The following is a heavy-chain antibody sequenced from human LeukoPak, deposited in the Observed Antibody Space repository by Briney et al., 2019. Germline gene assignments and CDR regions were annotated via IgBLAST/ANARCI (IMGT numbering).Heavy chain of an antibody. CDR1: GFNFSSYW. CDR2: IKQDGSEK. CDR3: ARVRGYCSSTSCLNWFDP. V-gene: IGHV3-7*01. J-gene: IGHJ5*02. Sequence: GGSLRLSCAASGFNFSSYWMSWVRQAPGKGLEWVANIKQDGSEKYYVDSVKGRFTISRDNAKNSLYLQMNSLRAEDTAVYYCARVRGYCSSTSCLNWFDPWGQGTLVTVSS. D-gene: IGHD2-2*01.